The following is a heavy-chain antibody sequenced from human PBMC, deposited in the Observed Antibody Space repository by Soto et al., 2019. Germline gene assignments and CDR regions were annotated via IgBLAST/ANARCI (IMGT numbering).Heavy chain of an antibody. CDR1: GFTFSSYA. V-gene: IGHV3-23*01. CDR3: AKDPYYYDSSGYLYYFDY. CDR2: ISGSGGST. D-gene: IGHD3-22*01. J-gene: IGHJ4*02. Sequence: GVSLRLSCAASGFTFSSYAMSWVRQAPGKGLEWVSAISGSGGSTYYADSVKGRFTISRDNSKNTLYLQMNSLRAEDTAVYYCAKDPYYYDSSGYLYYFDYWGQGTLVNVSS.